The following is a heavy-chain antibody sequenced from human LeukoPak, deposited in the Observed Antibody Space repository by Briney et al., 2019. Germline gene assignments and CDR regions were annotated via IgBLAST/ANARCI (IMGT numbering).Heavy chain of an antibody. CDR1: GFTFSNAW. Sequence: GGSLRLSCAASGFTFSNAWMRWVRETTGKGLQWVGRIKRKTDGGTTDYAAPVKGRFTISRDDSKNTLHLQMNSLKTEDTAVYYCTTDDYGYWGQGTLVTVSS. CDR2: IKRKTDGGTT. D-gene: IGHD3-16*01. V-gene: IGHV3-15*01. J-gene: IGHJ4*02. CDR3: TTDDYGY.